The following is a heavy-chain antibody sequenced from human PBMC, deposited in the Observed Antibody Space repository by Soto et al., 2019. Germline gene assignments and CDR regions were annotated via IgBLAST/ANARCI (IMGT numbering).Heavy chain of an antibody. J-gene: IGHJ6*03. V-gene: IGHV3-23*01. CDR3: GLSSSWYERNPAPYYYYYYMDV. Sequence: GGSLRLSCAASGFTFSSYAMSWVRQAPGKGLEWVSAISGSGGSTYYADSVKGRFTISRDNSKNTLFLQLNSLRAGDTAVYYCGLSSSWYERNPAPYYYYYYMDVWGKGTTVTVSS. CDR2: ISGSGGST. CDR1: GFTFSSYA. D-gene: IGHD6-13*01.